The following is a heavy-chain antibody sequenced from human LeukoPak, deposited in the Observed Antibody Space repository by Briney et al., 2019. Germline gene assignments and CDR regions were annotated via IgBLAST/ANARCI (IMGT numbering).Heavy chain of an antibody. V-gene: IGHV4-59*08. D-gene: IGHD6-6*01. CDR3: ASSYSSSAQKIDY. CDR1: GGSISSYY. Sequence: SETLSLTCTVSGGSISSYYWSWIRQPPGKGLEWIGYIYYSGSTYYNPSLKSRVTISVDTSKNQFSLKLSSLTAADTAVYYCASSYSSSAQKIDYWGQGTLVTVSS. CDR2: IYYSGST. J-gene: IGHJ4*02.